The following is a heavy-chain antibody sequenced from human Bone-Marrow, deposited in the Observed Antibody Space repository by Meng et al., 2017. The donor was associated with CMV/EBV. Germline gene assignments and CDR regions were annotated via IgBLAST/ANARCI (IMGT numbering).Heavy chain of an antibody. J-gene: IGHJ1*01. D-gene: IGHD2-2*01. V-gene: IGHV3-7*01. CDR1: GFTFSSYW. CDR3: ARGPTIVVVPAAVYFQH. CDR2: IKQDGSEK. Sequence: GESLKISCAASGFTFSSYWMSWVRQAPGKGLEWVANIKQDGSEKYYVDSVKGRFTISRDNAKNSLYLQMNSLRAEDTAVYYCARGPTIVVVPAAVYFQHWGQGTRVTVSS.